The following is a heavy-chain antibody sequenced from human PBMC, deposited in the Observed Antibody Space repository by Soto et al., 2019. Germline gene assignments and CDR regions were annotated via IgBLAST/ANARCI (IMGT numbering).Heavy chain of an antibody. CDR2: VGGNGLDT. D-gene: IGHD3-9*01. V-gene: IGHV3-23*01. Sequence: EVQLLESGGGLVQPGGSLRLSCAASGFIFSNYAMNWVRQAPGKGLEWVSPVGGNGLDTYYADSVKGRFTISRDNSKNTLYLQMNSLRAEDTAVYYCAGRTGYPFDYWGQGTLVTVSS. CDR3: AGRTGYPFDY. CDR1: GFIFSNYA. J-gene: IGHJ4*02.